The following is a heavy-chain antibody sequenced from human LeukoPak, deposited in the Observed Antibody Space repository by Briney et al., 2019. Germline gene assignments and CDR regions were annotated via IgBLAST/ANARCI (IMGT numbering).Heavy chain of an antibody. CDR2: IYTSGST. D-gene: IGHD6-13*01. CDR3: AASVAAAGRGY. CDR1: GGSISSGSYF. Sequence: PSETLSLTCTVSGGSISSGSYFWTWIPQPAGKGLEWIGRIYTSGSTNYNPSLKSRVTISVDTSKNQFSLKLSSVTAADTAVYYCAASVAAAGRGYWGQGTLVTVSS. V-gene: IGHV4-61*02. J-gene: IGHJ4*02.